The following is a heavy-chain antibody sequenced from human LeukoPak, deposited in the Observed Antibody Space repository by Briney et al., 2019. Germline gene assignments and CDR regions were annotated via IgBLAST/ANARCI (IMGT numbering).Heavy chain of an antibody. V-gene: IGHV1-46*01. CDR1: GYTLTSYY. CDR2: IHPSGGST. J-gene: IGHJ6*02. Sequence: ASVKVSCKVSGYTLTSYYMHWVRQAPGQGLEWMGIIHPSGGSTSSAQKFQGRVTMTRDTSTSTVYMELSSLRSEDTAVYYCAREWVSGYYYGMDVWGQGTTVTVSS. CDR3: AREWVSGYYYGMDV. D-gene: IGHD1-26*01.